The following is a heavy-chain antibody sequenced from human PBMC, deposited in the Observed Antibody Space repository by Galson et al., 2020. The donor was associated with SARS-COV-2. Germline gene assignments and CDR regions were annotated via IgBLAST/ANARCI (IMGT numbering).Heavy chain of an antibody. V-gene: IGHV3-11*01. CDR1: GFTFSDYY. CDR3: ARESLGYKGLGY. CDR2: ISTSGSTI. D-gene: IGHD3-16*01. J-gene: IGHJ4*02. Sequence: KIGESLKISCAASGFTFSDYYMGWIRQAPGKGLEWVSYISTSGSTIYYADSVKGRFTISRDNAKNSLYLQMNSLRAEDTAVYYCARESLGYKGLGYWGQGTLVTVSS.